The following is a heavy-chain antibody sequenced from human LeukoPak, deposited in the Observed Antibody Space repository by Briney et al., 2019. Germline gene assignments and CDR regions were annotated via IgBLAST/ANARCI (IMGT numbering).Heavy chain of an antibody. Sequence: SETLSLTCTVSGGSISSGGYYWSWIRQPPGKGLEWIGYIYHSGSTYYNPSLKSRVTISVDRSKNQFSLKLSSVTAADTAVYYCARDKFGGTDYWGQGTLVTVSS. D-gene: IGHD3-16*01. CDR2: IYHSGST. J-gene: IGHJ4*02. CDR3: ARDKFGGTDY. CDR1: GGSISSGGYY. V-gene: IGHV4-30-2*01.